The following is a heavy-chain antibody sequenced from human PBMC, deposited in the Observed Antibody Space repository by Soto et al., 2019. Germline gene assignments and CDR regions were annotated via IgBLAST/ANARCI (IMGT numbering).Heavy chain of an antibody. CDR3: AKDRGPFGDYNPLDC. V-gene: IGHV3-23*01. CDR2: ISGSGGST. CDR1: GFIFSSYA. D-gene: IGHD4-17*01. J-gene: IGHJ4*02. Sequence: GGSLRLSCAAFGFIFSSYALSWVRQAPGKGLEWVSAISGSGGSTNYADSVKGRFTISRDSSKNTLYLQMDSLRAEDTAVYYCAKDRGPFGDYNPLDCWGQGTLVTVSS.